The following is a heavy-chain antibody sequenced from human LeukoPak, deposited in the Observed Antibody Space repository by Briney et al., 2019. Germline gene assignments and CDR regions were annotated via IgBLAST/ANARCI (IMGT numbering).Heavy chain of an antibody. CDR3: ARDPYSGNYGAYYYYYMDV. Sequence: GGSLRLSCAASGFSFSSFEMNWVRQAAGTGLEWISYISTSGTTIYYADSVKGRFTISRDNAKNSLYLQMDSLRAEDTAVYYCARDPYSGNYGAYYYYYMDVWGKGTTVTISS. CDR1: GFSFSSFE. J-gene: IGHJ6*03. V-gene: IGHV3-48*03. D-gene: IGHD1-26*01. CDR2: ISTSGTTI.